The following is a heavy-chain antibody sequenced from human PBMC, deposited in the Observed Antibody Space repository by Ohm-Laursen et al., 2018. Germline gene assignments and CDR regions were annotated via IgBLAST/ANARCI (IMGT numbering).Heavy chain of an antibody. V-gene: IGHV4-4*07. J-gene: IGHJ4*02. CDR2: IYTSGGT. CDR1: GDSINNYF. CDR3: ASYDGSDPGL. Sequence: GTLSLTCAVSGDSINNYFWGWIRQPAEKGLEWIGRIYTSGGTDYNPSLESRLTMSTDTSKNQFSLKLASVTAADTAVYYCASYDGSDPGLWGQGTRVIVSS. D-gene: IGHD3-10*01.